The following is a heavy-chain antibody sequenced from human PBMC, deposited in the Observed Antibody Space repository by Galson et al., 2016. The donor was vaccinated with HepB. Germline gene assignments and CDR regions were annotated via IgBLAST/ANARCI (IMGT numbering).Heavy chain of an antibody. CDR2: IIPFFGAA. CDR1: GGTFSSYA. CDR3: ARGLNEIHLWLTHYYYGLDV. V-gene: IGHV1-69*13. D-gene: IGHD5-18*01. Sequence: SVKVSCKASGGTFSSYAISWVRQAPGQRLEWMGGIIPFFGAANYAQEFQGRVTITADESTSTAYMELSSLRSEDTAVYYCARGLNEIHLWLTHYYYGLDVWGQGTTVIVSS. J-gene: IGHJ6*01.